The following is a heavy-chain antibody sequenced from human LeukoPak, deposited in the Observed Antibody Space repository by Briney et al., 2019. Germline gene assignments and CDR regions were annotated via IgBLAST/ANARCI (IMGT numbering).Heavy chain of an antibody. CDR1: GGSISSYY. Sequence: PSETLSLTCTVSGGSISSYYWSWIRQPPGKGLEYIGYIYYSGSTNYSPSLKSRVTISVDTSKNQFSLKLTSMTAADTAVYYCARGGDLRSSGAFDIWGQGTMVSVSS. CDR3: ARGGDLRSSGAFDI. V-gene: IGHV4-59*01. CDR2: IYYSGST. D-gene: IGHD2-21*02. J-gene: IGHJ3*02.